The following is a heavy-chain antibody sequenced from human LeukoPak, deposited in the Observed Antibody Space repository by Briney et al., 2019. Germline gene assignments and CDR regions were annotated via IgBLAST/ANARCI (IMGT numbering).Heavy chain of an antibody. J-gene: IGHJ4*02. CDR3: AKEGRAYSYGYLALPAPHFDY. CDR1: GFTFSSYE. D-gene: IGHD5-18*01. Sequence: PGGSLRLSCAASGFTFSSYEMNWVRQAPGKGLEWVSYISSSGSTIYYADSVKGRFTISRDNAKNSLYLQMNSLRAEDTAVYYCAKEGRAYSYGYLALPAPHFDYWGQGTLVTVSS. V-gene: IGHV3-48*03. CDR2: ISSSGSTI.